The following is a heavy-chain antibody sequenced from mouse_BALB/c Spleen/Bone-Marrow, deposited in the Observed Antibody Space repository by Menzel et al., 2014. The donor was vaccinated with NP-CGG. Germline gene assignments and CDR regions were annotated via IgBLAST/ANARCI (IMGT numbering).Heavy chain of an antibody. Sequence: QVQLQQSGAELVRPGASVTLSCKASGYTFTDYEMHWVKQTPVHGLEWIGTLDPETGGTAYNQKFKDMATLTADKSSTTTHMELRSLTSEDSAVYCGANGGFYAMDYWGQGIPVTISS. V-gene: IGHV1-15*01. CDR2: LDPETGGT. J-gene: IGHJ4*01. D-gene: IGHD3-1*01. CDR1: GYTFTDYE. CDR3: ANGGFYAMDY.